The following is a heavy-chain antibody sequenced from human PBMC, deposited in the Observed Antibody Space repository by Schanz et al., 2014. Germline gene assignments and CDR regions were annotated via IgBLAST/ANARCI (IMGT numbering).Heavy chain of an antibody. J-gene: IGHJ3*02. CDR1: GFTFSDSF. Sequence: QVLLVESGGGLVKPGGSLRLSCSASGFTFSDSFMSWIRQTPGKGLEWLSYISRDGTTSYYADSVKGRFTISRDNSKNTLYLQMNSLRDEDTAMYYCAKRCSSTSCSHGAFDIWGQGTMVTVSS. D-gene: IGHD2-2*01. CDR2: ISRDGTTS. V-gene: IGHV3-11*01. CDR3: AKRCSSTSCSHGAFDI.